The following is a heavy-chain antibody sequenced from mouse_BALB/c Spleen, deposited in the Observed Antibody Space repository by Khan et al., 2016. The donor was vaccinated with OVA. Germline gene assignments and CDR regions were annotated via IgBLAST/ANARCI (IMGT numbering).Heavy chain of an antibody. Sequence: VQLQQPGAELVKPGASVKLSCTTSGFNIKDTYIHWVKQRPEQGLEWIGRIDPPNDNTKYAPKFQGKATITADTSSNTAYLQLSSLTSEDTAVYYCASLYYRSAWFAYWGQGTLVTVSA. CDR2: IDPPNDNT. J-gene: IGHJ3*01. D-gene: IGHD2-14*01. CDR1: GFNIKDTY. V-gene: IGHV14-3*02. CDR3: ASLYYRSAWFAY.